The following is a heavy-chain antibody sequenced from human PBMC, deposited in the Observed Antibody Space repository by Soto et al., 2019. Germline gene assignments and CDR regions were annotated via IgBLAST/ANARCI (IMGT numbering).Heavy chain of an antibody. Sequence: SETLSLTCTVSGGSIGSTLYYWGWVRQPPGKRLEWIGSIYFSGSTYYNPSLKSRVTISVDTSKNQFSLKLSSVTAADTAVYYCASYYYDSSGYYYVPGVYWGQGTLVTVSS. D-gene: IGHD3-22*01. V-gene: IGHV4-39*01. CDR1: GGSIGSTLYY. CDR2: IYFSGST. J-gene: IGHJ4*02. CDR3: ASYYYDSSGYYYVPGVY.